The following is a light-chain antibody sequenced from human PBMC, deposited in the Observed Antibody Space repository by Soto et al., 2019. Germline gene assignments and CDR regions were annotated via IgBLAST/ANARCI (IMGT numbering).Light chain of an antibody. CDR1: QSVTWR. Sequence: DIQMTKAPSTLSASVGDRVTITCRASQSVTWRLAVYQQQPGKAHNLLIYDASSLESGAPSRFSGSGSGTEFTLTISSLQPDDFATYYCQQYLSSPYTFGQGTKLEIK. CDR3: QQYLSSPYT. V-gene: IGKV1-5*01. J-gene: IGKJ2*01. CDR2: DAS.